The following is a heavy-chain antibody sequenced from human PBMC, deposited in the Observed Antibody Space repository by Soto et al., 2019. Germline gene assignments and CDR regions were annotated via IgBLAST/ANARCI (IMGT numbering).Heavy chain of an antibody. Sequence: QVVLVQSGAEVKKPGDSVKVSCKSSGYKFTDYYIHWVRQAPGQGPEWMGWVNPMRGDAGYAQKFHGWVTITRDTATTTAYLEVNRLKPDDTAVYFCARDPGLPGRYWYLDLWGRGTLVTVSS. V-gene: IGHV1-2*04. D-gene: IGHD3-9*01. J-gene: IGHJ2*01. CDR3: ARDPGLPGRYWYLDL. CDR2: VNPMRGDA. CDR1: GYKFTDYY.